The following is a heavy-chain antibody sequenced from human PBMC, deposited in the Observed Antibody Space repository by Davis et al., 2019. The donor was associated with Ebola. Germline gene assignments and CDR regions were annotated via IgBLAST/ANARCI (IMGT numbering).Heavy chain of an antibody. D-gene: IGHD6-13*01. V-gene: IGHV4-39*07. Sequence: PSETLSLTCTVSGDSISSSDHYWGWIRQPPGKGLEWVGNFYYNLATHYSPSLKSRVTISVDTSKNQFSLRLNSVTAADTAIYYCARERRFSSWFDSWGQGTLVTVSS. CDR1: GDSISSSDHY. J-gene: IGHJ5*01. CDR3: ARERRFSSWFDS. CDR2: FYYNLAT.